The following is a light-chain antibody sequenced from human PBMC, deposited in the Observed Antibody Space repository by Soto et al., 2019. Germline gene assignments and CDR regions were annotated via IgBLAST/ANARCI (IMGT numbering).Light chain of an antibody. CDR3: SSYTSSSTLGV. CDR2: EVS. CDR1: SSDVGGYNY. Sequence: QSVLTQPAPVSGSPGQSITISCTGTSSDVGGYNYVSWYQQHPGKAPKLMIYEVSNRPSGVSNRFSGSKSGNTASLTISGLQAEDEADYYCSSYTSSSTLGVFGTGTKLTVL. V-gene: IGLV2-14*01. J-gene: IGLJ1*01.